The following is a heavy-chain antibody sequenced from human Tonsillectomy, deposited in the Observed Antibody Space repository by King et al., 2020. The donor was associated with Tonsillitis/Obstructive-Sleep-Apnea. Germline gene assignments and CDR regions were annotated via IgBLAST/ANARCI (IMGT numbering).Heavy chain of an antibody. V-gene: IGHV3-74*01. CDR3: ARDPVVSISSGLNWFDT. D-gene: IGHD6-19*01. Sequence: VQLVESGGGLVQPGGSLRLSCAASGFTFSSYWMHWVRQAPGKGLVWVSRINSDGSSTSYADSVKGRFTISRDNAKNTLYLQMNSLRAEDTAVYYCARDPVVSISSGLNWFDTWGQGTLVTVSS. CDR2: INSDGSST. CDR1: GFTFSSYW. J-gene: IGHJ5*02.